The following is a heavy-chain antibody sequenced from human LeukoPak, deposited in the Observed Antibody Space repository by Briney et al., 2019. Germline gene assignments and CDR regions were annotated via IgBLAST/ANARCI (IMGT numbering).Heavy chain of an antibody. Sequence: GGSLRLSCAASELTFSSYAMSWVRKAPGKGLEWVSAVSGSGGSTYYADSVKGRFTISRDNSKNTLYLQMNSLRAEDTAVYYCAKTPTVVPAAYDYWGQGTLVTVSS. D-gene: IGHD2-2*01. CDR3: AKTPTVVPAAYDY. CDR1: ELTFSSYA. V-gene: IGHV3-23*01. CDR2: VSGSGGST. J-gene: IGHJ4*02.